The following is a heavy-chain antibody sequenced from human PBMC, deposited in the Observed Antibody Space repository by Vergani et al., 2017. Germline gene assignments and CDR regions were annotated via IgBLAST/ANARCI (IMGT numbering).Heavy chain of an antibody. J-gene: IGHJ6*02. Sequence: QVQLVQSGAEVKKPGSSVKVSCKASGGTFSSYAISWVRQAPGQGLEWMGEIIPIFGTANYAQKFQGRVTITADESTSTAYMELSSLRSEDTAVYYCARGRLSVHQLSPYYYYGMDVWGQGTTVTVSS. CDR2: IIPIFGTA. V-gene: IGHV1-69*01. CDR1: GGTFSSYA. D-gene: IGHD2-15*01. CDR3: ARGRLSVHQLSPYYYYGMDV.